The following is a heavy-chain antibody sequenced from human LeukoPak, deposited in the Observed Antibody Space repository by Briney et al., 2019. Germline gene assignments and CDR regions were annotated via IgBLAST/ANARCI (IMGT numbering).Heavy chain of an antibody. J-gene: IGHJ4*02. CDR3: ARGGDAAMVLDY. Sequence: PGRSLRLSCAASGFTFSSYAMHWVRQAPGKRLEWVAVISYDGRNKYYADSVKGRSTISRDNSKNTLYLQMNSLRAEDTAVNYCARGGDAAMVLDYWGQGTLVTVSS. D-gene: IGHD5-18*01. V-gene: IGHV3-30*04. CDR2: ISYDGRNK. CDR1: GFTFSSYA.